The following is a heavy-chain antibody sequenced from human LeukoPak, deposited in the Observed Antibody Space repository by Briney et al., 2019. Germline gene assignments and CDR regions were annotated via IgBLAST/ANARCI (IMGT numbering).Heavy chain of an antibody. D-gene: IGHD3-10*01. CDR1: GDSISSSNW. J-gene: IGHJ5*02. CDR2: IYHSGNT. Sequence: SGTLSLTCAVSGDSISSSNWWSWVRQPPGKGLEWIGEIYHSGNTNYNPSLKSRVTISVDTSKNQFSLKLSSVTAADTAVYYCACMVRGVTLSSNWFDPWGQGTLVTVSS. CDR3: ACMVRGVTLSSNWFDP. V-gene: IGHV4-4*02.